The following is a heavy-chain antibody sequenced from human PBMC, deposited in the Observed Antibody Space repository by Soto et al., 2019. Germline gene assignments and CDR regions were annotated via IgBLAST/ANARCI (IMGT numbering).Heavy chain of an antibody. Sequence: ASVKVSCKASGDTRTDFSMHWVRQAPGQRPEWMGWLSVGNGDTKYSQKFQGRVTITRDTSARTAYMELSNLRSEDRAVYYCATSEGDCGGGSCYNYFYYYGMDVWGQGTTVTVSS. CDR1: GDTRTDFS. CDR3: ATSEGDCGGGSCYNYFYYYGMDV. V-gene: IGHV1-3*01. D-gene: IGHD2-15*01. CDR2: LSVGNGDT. J-gene: IGHJ6*02.